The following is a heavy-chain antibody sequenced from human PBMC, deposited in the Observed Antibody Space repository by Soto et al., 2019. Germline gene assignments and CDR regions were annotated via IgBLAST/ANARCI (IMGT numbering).Heavy chain of an antibody. CDR3: ARGSLDDYVWGSYRYDY. CDR1: GGSISSGDYY. CDR2: IYYSGST. Sequence: QVQLQESGPGLVKPSQTLSLTCTVSGGSISSGDYYWSWIRQPPGKGLEWIGYIYYSGSTDYNPSLKSRATRYVDTYKNQCSLKRSSGTAADTAVYYCARGSLDDYVWGSYRYDYWGQGTLVTVSS. V-gene: IGHV4-30-4*01. J-gene: IGHJ4*02. D-gene: IGHD3-16*02.